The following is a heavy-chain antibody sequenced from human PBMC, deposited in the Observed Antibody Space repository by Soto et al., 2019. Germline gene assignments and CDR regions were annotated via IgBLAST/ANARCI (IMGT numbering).Heavy chain of an antibody. CDR1: GYSFTSYW. J-gene: IGHJ4*02. CDR3: ASGPDYSNYVAPFDY. D-gene: IGHD4-4*01. Sequence: GESLKISCKGSGYSFTSYWIGWVRQMPGKGLEWMGIIYPGDSDTRYSQSFQGQVSISADKSISTAYLQWSSLKASDTAMYYCASGPDYSNYVAPFDYWGQGTLVTVSS. CDR2: IYPGDSDT. V-gene: IGHV5-51*01.